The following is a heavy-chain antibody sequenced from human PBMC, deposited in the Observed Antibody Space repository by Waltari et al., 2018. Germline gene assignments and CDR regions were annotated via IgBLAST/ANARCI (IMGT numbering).Heavy chain of an antibody. J-gene: IGHJ5*02. CDR1: GGSFSGYY. D-gene: IGHD3-10*01. CDR2: INQSGST. CDR3: AKDGHTYGLNWLDP. Sequence: QVLLQQWGAGLLKPSETLSLTCAVYGGSFSGYYWTWLRQPPGKGLEWIGEINQSGSTNYNPSLKSRVTMSVDTSKNQFSLNLSSVTAADTAVYYCAKDGHTYGLNWLDPWGQGTLVTVSS. V-gene: IGHV4-34*01.